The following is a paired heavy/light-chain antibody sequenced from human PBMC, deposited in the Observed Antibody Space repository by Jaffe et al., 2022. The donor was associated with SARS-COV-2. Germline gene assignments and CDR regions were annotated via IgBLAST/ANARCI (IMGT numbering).Heavy chain of an antibody. CDR1: GGSISSYY. Sequence: QVQLQESGPGLVKPSETLSLTCTVSGGSISSYYWSWIRQPPGKGLEWIGYIYYSGSTNYNPSLKSRVTISVDTSKNQFSLKLSSVTAADTAVYYCAKHYYDSSGYYYDSAFDIWGQGTMVTVSS. V-gene: IGHV4-59*01. CDR3: AKHYYDSSGYYYDSAFDI. CDR2: IYYSGST. J-gene: IGHJ3*02. D-gene: IGHD3-22*01.
Light chain of an antibody. CDR1: QGISSY. Sequence: DIQLTQSPSFLSASVGDRVTITCRASQGISSYLAWYQQKPGKAPKLLIYAASTLQSGVPSRFSGSGSGTEFTLTISSLQPEDFATYYCQQLNSYLFTFGPGTKVDIK. CDR2: AAS. J-gene: IGKJ3*01. V-gene: IGKV1-9*01. CDR3: QQLNSYLFT.